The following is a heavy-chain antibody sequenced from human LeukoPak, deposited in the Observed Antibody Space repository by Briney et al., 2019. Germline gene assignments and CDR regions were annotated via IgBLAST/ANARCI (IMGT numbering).Heavy chain of an antibody. D-gene: IGHD3-3*01. V-gene: IGHV4-39*07. Sequence: KPSETLSLTCTVSGGSISSSSYYWGWIRQPPGKGLEWIGSIYYSGTTYYNPSLKSRVTISVDTSKNQFSLKLSSVTAADTAVYYCARGRDFWSGYYFSGRQGHAFDIWGQGTMVTVSS. J-gene: IGHJ3*02. CDR2: IYYSGTT. CDR3: ARGRDFWSGYYFSGRQGHAFDI. CDR1: GGSISSSSYY.